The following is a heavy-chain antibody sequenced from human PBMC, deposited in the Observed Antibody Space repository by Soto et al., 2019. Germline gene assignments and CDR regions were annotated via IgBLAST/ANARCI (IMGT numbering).Heavy chain of an antibody. Sequence: PGGSLRLSCAASGFTLSSHGMHWVRQAPGKGLEWVAVISCDGSNKHYADSLKGRFTISRDNSKNTLYLQMNSLRVEDTAVYYCAKDAGKWELLRNFFDPWGQGTLVTVSS. CDR2: ISCDGSNK. J-gene: IGHJ5*02. CDR1: GFTLSSHG. CDR3: AKDAGKWELLRNFFDP. D-gene: IGHD1-26*01. V-gene: IGHV3-30*18.